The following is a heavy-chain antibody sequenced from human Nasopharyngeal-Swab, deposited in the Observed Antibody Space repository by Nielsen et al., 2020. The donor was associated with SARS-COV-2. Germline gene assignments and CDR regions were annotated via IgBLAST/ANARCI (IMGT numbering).Heavy chain of an antibody. V-gene: IGHV4-34*01. D-gene: IGHD3-16*01. CDR1: GGSFSGYY. CDR2: INSSGTT. Sequence: GSLRLSCAVYGGSFSGYYWSWIRPSPGKGLEWIGQINSSGTTNYNPSLKSRAAISVATSKNQFSLKLNSVTAADTAVYYCASGARRGRVPFDYWGQGTQVTVSS. J-gene: IGHJ4*02. CDR3: ASGARRGRVPFDY.